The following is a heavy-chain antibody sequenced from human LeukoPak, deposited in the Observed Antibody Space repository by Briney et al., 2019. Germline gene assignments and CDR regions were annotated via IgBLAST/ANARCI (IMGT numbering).Heavy chain of an antibody. V-gene: IGHV3-30*02. J-gene: IGHJ4*02. Sequence: PGGSLRLSCAASTFTFSSYGMHWVRQAPGKGLEWVAFIQYDGNKRNYADSMKGRFTISRDNSKNTLYLQMNSLRPEDTALYYCANTMYSSAWSPFDYWGRGTLVTVSS. CDR1: TFTFSSYG. D-gene: IGHD6-19*01. CDR3: ANTMYSSAWSPFDY. CDR2: IQYDGNKR.